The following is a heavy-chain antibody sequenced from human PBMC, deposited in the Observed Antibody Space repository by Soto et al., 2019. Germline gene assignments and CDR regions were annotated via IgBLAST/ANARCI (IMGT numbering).Heavy chain of an antibody. CDR2: ISGYNGDT. V-gene: IGHV1-18*01. CDR1: GYTFTSYG. J-gene: IGHJ4*02. D-gene: IGHD3-22*01. Sequence: QVQLVQSGAEVKKPGASVKVSCKASGYTFTSYGISWVRQAPGQGLAWMGWISGYNGDTNYAQKFQGRVTLTTDTSTSKAYLEVMTLRSYDTAVYYCAREGSYHDFDYWGLGTLVTVSS. CDR3: AREGSYHDFDY.